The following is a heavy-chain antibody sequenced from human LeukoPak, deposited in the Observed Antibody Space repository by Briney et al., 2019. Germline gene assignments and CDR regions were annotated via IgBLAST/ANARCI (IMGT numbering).Heavy chain of an antibody. CDR2: IYITGST. J-gene: IGHJ3*02. D-gene: IGHD1-26*01. Sequence: PSETLSLTCTVSGGSITSYYWSWIRQSAGKGLEWIGRIYITGSTNYNPSLKSRVTISVDTSKNQFSLKLSSVTAADTAVYYCARDSLGMWEDAGADAFDIWGQGQWSPSLQ. CDR3: ARDSLGMWEDAGADAFDI. CDR1: GGSITSYY. V-gene: IGHV4-4*07.